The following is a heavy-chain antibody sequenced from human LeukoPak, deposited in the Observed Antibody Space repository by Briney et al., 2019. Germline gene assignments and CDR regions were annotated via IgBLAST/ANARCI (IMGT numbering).Heavy chain of an antibody. J-gene: IGHJ6*03. V-gene: IGHV4-59*01. CDR3: AREVETTVTTKYMDV. D-gene: IGHD4-11*01. CDR2: IYYSGST. CDR1: GGSISSYY. Sequence: PSETLSLTCTVSGGSISSYYWSWIRQPPGKGLEWIGYIYYSGSTNYNPFLKSRVTISVDTSKNQFSLKLSSVTAADTAVYYCAREVETTVTTKYMDVWGKGTTVTVSS.